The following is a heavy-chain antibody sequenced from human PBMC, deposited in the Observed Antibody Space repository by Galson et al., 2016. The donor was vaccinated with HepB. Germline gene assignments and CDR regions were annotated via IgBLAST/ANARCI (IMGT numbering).Heavy chain of an antibody. D-gene: IGHD3-16*01. CDR1: GFTFSSFW. CDR3: ARAEGGGRSYCDGMDV. V-gene: IGHV3-7*01. CDR2: IRQEGSEK. J-gene: IGHJ6*02. Sequence: SLRLSCAASGFTFSSFWMSWVRQAPGRGLEWVASIRQEGSEKYYLDSVKGRFTISRDNAKNSLYLQINSLSAEDTAVFYCARAEGGGRSYCDGMDVWGQGTTVAVSS.